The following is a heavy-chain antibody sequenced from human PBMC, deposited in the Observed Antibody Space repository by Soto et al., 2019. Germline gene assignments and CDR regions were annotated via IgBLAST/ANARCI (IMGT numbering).Heavy chain of an antibody. Sequence: EVQLLESGGGLVQPGGSLRLSCAASGFTFSSYAMSWVRQAPGKGLEWVSAISGSGGSTYYADSVKGRFTISRDNSKNTLDLQMNSLRAEDTAGDYWAKVPRRFGDTRDDPWGQGTLVTVSS. V-gene: IGHV3-23*01. CDR3: AKVPRRFGDTRDDP. CDR2: ISGSGGST. J-gene: IGHJ5*02. D-gene: IGHD3-10*01. CDR1: GFTFSSYA.